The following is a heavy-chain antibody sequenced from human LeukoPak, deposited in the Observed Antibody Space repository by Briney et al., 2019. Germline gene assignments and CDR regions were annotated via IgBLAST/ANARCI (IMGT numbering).Heavy chain of an antibody. CDR2: INPNSGGT. CDR1: GYTFTSYD. CDR3: ARSTSGSYRLGY. Sequence: ASVKVSCKASGYTFTSYDINWVRQATGQGLEWMGWINPNSGGTNYAQKFQGRVTMTRDTSISTAYMELSRLRSDDTAVYYCARSTSGSYRLGYWGQGTLVTVSS. V-gene: IGHV1-2*02. J-gene: IGHJ4*02. D-gene: IGHD1-26*01.